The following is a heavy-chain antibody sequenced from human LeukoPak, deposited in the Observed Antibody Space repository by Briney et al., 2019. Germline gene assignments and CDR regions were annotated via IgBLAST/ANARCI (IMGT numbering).Heavy chain of an antibody. J-gene: IGHJ5*02. CDR3: ATVAAVVNWFDP. Sequence: SVKVSCKASGGTFSSYAISWVRQAPGQGLEWMRGIIPIFGTANYAQKFQGRVTITTDESTSTAYMELSSLRSEDTAVYYCATVAAVVNWFDPWGQGTLVTVSS. CDR1: GGTFSSYA. CDR2: IIPIFGTA. D-gene: IGHD6-13*01. V-gene: IGHV1-69*05.